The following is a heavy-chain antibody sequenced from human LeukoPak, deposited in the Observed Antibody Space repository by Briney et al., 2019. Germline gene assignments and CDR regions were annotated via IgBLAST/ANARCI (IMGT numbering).Heavy chain of an antibody. V-gene: IGHV3-30-3*01. J-gene: IGHJ4*02. CDR3: ARVAWFGDTNFDY. Sequence: GGSLRLSCAASGFTFSSYAMHWVRQAPGKGLEWVAVISYDGSNKYYADSVKGRFTISRDNSKNTLYLQMNSLRAEDTAVYYCARVAWFGDTNFDYWGQGTLVIVSS. CDR1: GFTFSSYA. CDR2: ISYDGSNK. D-gene: IGHD3-10*01.